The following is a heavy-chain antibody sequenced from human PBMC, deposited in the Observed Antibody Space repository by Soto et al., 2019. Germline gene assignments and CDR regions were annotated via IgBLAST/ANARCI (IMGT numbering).Heavy chain of an antibody. D-gene: IGHD2-2*01. J-gene: IGHJ5*02. CDR3: ASSDIVVVPAAIAWFDP. CDR2: IYYSGST. Sequence: QLQLQESGPGLVKPSETLSLTCTVSGGSISSSSYYWGWIRQPPGKGLEWIGSIYYSGSTYYNPSLQSRVTISVATSKNQFSLRLSSVTAADTAVYYWASSDIVVVPAAIAWFDPWGQGTLVTVSS. V-gene: IGHV4-39*01. CDR1: GGSISSSSYY.